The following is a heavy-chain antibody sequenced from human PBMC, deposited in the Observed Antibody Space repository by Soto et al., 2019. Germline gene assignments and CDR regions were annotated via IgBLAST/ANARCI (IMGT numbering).Heavy chain of an antibody. J-gene: IGHJ5*02. CDR3: ARDLEEAYDYGDRLVENWFDP. CDR2: ISSSSSTI. D-gene: IGHD4-17*01. Sequence: GGSLRLSCAASGFTFSSYSMNWVRQAPGKGLEWVSYISSSSSTIYYADSVKGRFTISRDNAKNSLYLQMNSLRAEDTAVYYCARDLEEAYDYGDRLVENWFDPWGQGTLVTVSS. CDR1: GFTFSSYS. V-gene: IGHV3-48*01.